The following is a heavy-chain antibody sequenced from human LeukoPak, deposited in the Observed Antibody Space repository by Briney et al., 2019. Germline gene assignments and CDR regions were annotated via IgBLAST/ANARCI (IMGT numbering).Heavy chain of an antibody. D-gene: IGHD6-13*01. V-gene: IGHV4-4*07. Sequence: KPSETLSLTCTVSGGSISSYYWSWIRQPAGKGLEWIGRIYTSGSTNYTPSLKSRVTMSVDASKNQFSLKLSSVTAADTAVYYCARGRIAAARNAFDIWGQGTMVTVSS. CDR2: IYTSGST. CDR3: ARGRIAAARNAFDI. CDR1: GGSISSYY. J-gene: IGHJ3*02.